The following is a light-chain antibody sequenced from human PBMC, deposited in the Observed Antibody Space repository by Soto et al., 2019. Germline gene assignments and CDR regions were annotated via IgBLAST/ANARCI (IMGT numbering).Light chain of an antibody. CDR3: TTWRSSAWV. J-gene: IGLJ3*02. V-gene: IGLV5-45*03. CDR1: SGINVDTYR. Sequence: QPVLTQPSSLSASPGASASLTCTLRSGINVDTYRIYWYQQKPGSPPQYLLSYKSDSDKQQGSGVPSRFSGSKDASANAGILLDSGLQSEDEADYYSTTWRSSAWVFGGGTKLTVL. CDR2: YKSDSDK.